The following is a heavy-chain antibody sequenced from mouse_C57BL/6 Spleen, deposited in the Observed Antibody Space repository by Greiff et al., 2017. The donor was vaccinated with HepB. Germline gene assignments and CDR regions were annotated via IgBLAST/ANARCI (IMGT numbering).Heavy chain of an antibody. J-gene: IGHJ3*01. D-gene: IGHD3-2*02. V-gene: IGHV1-55*01. CDR2: IYPGSGST. CDR1: GYTFTSYW. Sequence: VQLQQSGAELVKPGASVKMSCKASGYTFTSYWITWVKQRPGQGLEWIGDIYPGSGSTNYNEKFKSKATLTVDTSSSTAYMQLSSLTSEDSAVYYCARGKAQTAQAFAYWGQGTLVTVS. CDR3: ARGKAQTAQAFAY.